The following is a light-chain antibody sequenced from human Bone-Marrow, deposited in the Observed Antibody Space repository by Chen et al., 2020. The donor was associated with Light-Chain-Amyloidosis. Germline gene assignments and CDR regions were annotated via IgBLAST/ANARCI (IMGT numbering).Light chain of an antibody. CDR3: QSYQGSSQGV. CDR1: RGSIATNY. CDR2: EDD. J-gene: IGLJ3*02. V-gene: IGLV6-57*01. Sequence: NFMLTHPHSVAGSPGKTEIIYCPRSRGSIATNYVQGYQQRPGRSPTTVIYEDDQRPSGGPDRCSGSIDRSSNSASLTISGLKTEDEADYYCQSYQGSSQGVFGGGTKLTVL.